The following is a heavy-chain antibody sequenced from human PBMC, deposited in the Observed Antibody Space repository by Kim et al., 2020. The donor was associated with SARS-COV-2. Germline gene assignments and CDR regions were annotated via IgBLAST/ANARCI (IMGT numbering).Heavy chain of an antibody. CDR3: AKADTAMAPYNWFDP. CDR2: ISGSGGST. Sequence: GGSLRLSCAASEFNFSSYAMSWVRQAPGKGLEWVSAISGSGGSTYYADSVKGRFTISRDNSKNTLYLQMNSLRAEDTTVYYCAKADTAMAPYNWFDPWGQGTLVTVSS. CDR1: EFNFSSYA. J-gene: IGHJ5*02. D-gene: IGHD5-18*01. V-gene: IGHV3-23*01.